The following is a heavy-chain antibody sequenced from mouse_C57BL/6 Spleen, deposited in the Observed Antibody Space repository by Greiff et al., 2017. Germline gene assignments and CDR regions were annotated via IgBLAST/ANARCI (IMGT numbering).Heavy chain of an antibody. CDR1: GYTFTSYW. V-gene: IGHV1-69*01. CDR3: ARGGGRFDY. CDR2: IDPSDSYT. J-gene: IGHJ2*01. Sequence: QVQLQQPGAELVLPGASVKLSCKASGYTFTSYWMHWVKQRPGQGLEWIGEIDPSDSYTNYNQKFKGKSTLTVDKSSSTAYVQLSSLTSEDSAVYYCARGGGRFDYWGQGTTLTVSS.